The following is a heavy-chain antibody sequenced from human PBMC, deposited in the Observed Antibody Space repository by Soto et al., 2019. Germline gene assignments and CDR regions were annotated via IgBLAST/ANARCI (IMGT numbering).Heavy chain of an antibody. CDR1: GGSISSGGYY. Sequence: KASETLSLTCTVSGGSISSGGYYWSWIRQHPGKGLEWIGYIYYSGSTYYSPSLKSRVTISVDTSKNQFSLKLSSVTAADTAVYYCARGRGRLGVVPNWFDPWGQGTLVTVSS. J-gene: IGHJ5*02. CDR2: IYYSGST. D-gene: IGHD3-3*01. CDR3: ARGRGRLGVVPNWFDP. V-gene: IGHV4-31*03.